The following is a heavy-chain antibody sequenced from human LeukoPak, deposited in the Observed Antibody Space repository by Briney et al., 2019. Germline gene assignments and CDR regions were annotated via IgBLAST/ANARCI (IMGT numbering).Heavy chain of an antibody. CDR3: AREGLYSSSSDFDY. CDR1: GYTFTGYY. V-gene: IGHV1-2*02. CDR2: FTPKTGDT. Sequence: GASVKVFCKSCGYTFTGYYVHWARRARGQGLEWMGYFTPKTGDTKYAQKLQGRVTMTRDTSISTAYMELSGLRSDDTAVYYCAREGLYSSSSDFDYWGQGTLVTVSS. J-gene: IGHJ4*02. D-gene: IGHD6-13*01.